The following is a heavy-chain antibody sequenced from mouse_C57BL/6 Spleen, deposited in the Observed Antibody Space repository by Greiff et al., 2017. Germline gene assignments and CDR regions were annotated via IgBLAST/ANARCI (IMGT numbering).Heavy chain of an antibody. CDR3: TTNGLFDY. V-gene: IGHV14-4*01. CDR1: GFNIKDDY. J-gene: IGHJ2*01. CDR2: IDPENGDT. Sequence: EVQLQQSGAELVRPGASVKLSCTASGFNIKDDYMHWVKQRPEQGLEWIGWIDPENGDTEYASKFQGNATITADTDANTAYLQLSRLTTENTAVYYCTTNGLFDYWGQGTTLTVSA. D-gene: IGHD1-1*02.